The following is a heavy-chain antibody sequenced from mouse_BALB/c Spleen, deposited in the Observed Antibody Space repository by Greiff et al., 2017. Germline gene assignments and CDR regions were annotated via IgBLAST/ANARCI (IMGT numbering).Heavy chain of an antibody. CDR2: IWGDGST. CDR3: ASPLSMTTTGFAY. D-gene: IGHD2-4*01. V-gene: IGHV2-6-7*01. Sequence: VKVVESGPGLVAPSQSLSITCTVSGFSLTGYGVNWVRQPPGKGLEWLGMIWGDGSTDYNSALKSRLSISKDNSKSQVFLKMNSLQTDDTARYYCASPLSMTTTGFAYWGQGTLVTVSA. CDR1: GFSLTGYG. J-gene: IGHJ3*01.